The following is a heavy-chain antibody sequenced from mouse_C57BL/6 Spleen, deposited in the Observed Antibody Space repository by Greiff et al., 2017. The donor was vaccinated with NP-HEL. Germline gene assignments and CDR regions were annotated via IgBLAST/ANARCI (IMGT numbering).Heavy chain of an antibody. Sequence: EVKVVESGGGLVQPGGSLSLSCAASGFTFTDYSMSWVRQPPGKALEWLGFIRNKATGYTTEYSASVKGRFTISRDNSQSILYLQMNALRAEDSATYYCARYRTAQGFAYWGQGTLVTVSA. V-gene: IGHV7-3*01. J-gene: IGHJ3*01. CDR1: GFTFTDYS. CDR2: IRNKATGYTT. D-gene: IGHD3-2*02. CDR3: ARYRTAQGFAY.